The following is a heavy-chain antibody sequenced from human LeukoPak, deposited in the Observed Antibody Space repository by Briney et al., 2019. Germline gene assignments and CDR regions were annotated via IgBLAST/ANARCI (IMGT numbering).Heavy chain of an antibody. Sequence: PGGSLRLSCAASAFTFSSYEMNWVRQAPGKGLEWVSYISSSGGTIYYADSVKGRFTVSRDNAKNSLFLQMNSLRAEDTAVYYCAKEPPADTYFDYWGQGTLVTVSS. D-gene: IGHD5-18*01. J-gene: IGHJ4*02. CDR1: AFTFSSYE. CDR3: AKEPPADTYFDY. V-gene: IGHV3-48*03. CDR2: ISSSGGTI.